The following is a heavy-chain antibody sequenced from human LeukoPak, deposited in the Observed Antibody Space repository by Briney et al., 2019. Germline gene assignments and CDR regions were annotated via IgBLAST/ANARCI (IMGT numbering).Heavy chain of an antibody. CDR1: GYTFTGYY. V-gene: IGHV1-2*02. CDR2: INPNSGGT. Sequence: GASVKVSCKASGYTFTGYYMHWVRQAPGQGLEWMGWINPNSGGTNYAQKFQGRVTMTRDTSVSTSYMELSRLRSDDTAVYYCARDRLYSSSSGNWFDPWGQGTLVTVSS. D-gene: IGHD6-6*01. J-gene: IGHJ5*02. CDR3: ARDRLYSSSSGNWFDP.